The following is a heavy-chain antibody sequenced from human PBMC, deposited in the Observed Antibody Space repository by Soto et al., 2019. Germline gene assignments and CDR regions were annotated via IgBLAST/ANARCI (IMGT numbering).Heavy chain of an antibody. D-gene: IGHD4-17*01. CDR2: ISYSGST. J-gene: IGHJ4*02. CDR1: GVSISSPDSF. V-gene: IGHV4-30-4*01. Sequence: SETLSLTCTVSGVSISSPDSFWSWIRQSPGEDLEWIGFISYSGSTSYDPSLKSRVAISLDTSKNQFSLKLTSVTAADTAVYYCATLPHYGDPKAGLWGQGTLVTVSS. CDR3: ATLPHYGDPKAGL.